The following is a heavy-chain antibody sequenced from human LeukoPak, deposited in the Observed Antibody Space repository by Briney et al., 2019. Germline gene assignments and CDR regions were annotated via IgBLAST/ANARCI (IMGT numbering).Heavy chain of an antibody. D-gene: IGHD2-15*01. CDR1: GSSISSTYY. J-gene: IGHJ5*02. Sequence: SETLSLTCAVSGSSISSTYYWGWIRRPPGKGLEWIVSTHHSETSYYNPSLKSRVTTSVDTSKNQFSLKLSSVTAADTAVYYCASRLGYCSGGSCYLGGWFDPWGQGTLVTVSS. CDR2: THHSETS. V-gene: IGHV4-38-2*01. CDR3: ASRLGYCSGGSCYLGGWFDP.